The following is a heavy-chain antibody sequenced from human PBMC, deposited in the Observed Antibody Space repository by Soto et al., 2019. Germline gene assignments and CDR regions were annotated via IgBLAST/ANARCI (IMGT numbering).Heavy chain of an antibody. CDR3: ASAVDTAMVNPYYYYGMDV. CDR2: IIPIFGTA. D-gene: IGHD5-18*01. CDR1: GGTFSSYA. V-gene: IGHV1-69*01. Sequence: QVQLVQSGAEVKKPGSSVKVSCKASGGTFSSYAISWVRQAPGQGLEWMGGIIPIFGTANYAQKFQGRVTITADESTSTAYMELSSLRSEDTAVYYCASAVDTAMVNPYYYYGMDVWGQGPTVTVSS. J-gene: IGHJ6*02.